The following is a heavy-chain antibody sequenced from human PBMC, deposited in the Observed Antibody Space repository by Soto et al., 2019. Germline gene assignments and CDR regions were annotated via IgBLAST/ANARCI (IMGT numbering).Heavy chain of an antibody. J-gene: IGHJ4*02. Sequence: PGGSLRLSCAASGFTFSSYDMHWVRQATGKGLEWVSAIGTAGDTYYPGSVKGRFTISRENAKNSLYLQMNSLRAGDTAVYYCARGPVYGDYGSAGALDGWGQGTLVTVSS. CDR2: IGTAGDT. CDR1: GFTFSSYD. D-gene: IGHD4-17*01. CDR3: ARGPVYGDYGSAGALDG. V-gene: IGHV3-13*01.